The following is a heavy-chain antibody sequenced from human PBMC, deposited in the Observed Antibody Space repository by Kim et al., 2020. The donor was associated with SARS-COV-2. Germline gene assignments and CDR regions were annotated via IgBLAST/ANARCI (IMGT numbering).Heavy chain of an antibody. CDR2: IYYSGNT. V-gene: IGHV4-59*01. D-gene: IGHD4-17*01. CDR1: GGSISNYY. Sequence: SETLSLTCTVSGGSISNYYWSWIRQPPGKGLEWIGYIYYSGNTNYNPSLKSRVTISVDMSKNQFSLKLSSVTAADTAVYYCARLREGGIGVWRGEDGYDPVYGDSLYYFDYWGQGTLVTVSS. CDR3: ARLREGGIGVWRGEDGYDPVYGDSLYYFDY. J-gene: IGHJ4*02.